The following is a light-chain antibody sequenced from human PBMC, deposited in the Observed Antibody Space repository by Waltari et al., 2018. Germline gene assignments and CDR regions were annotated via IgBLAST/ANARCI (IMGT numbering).Light chain of an antibody. V-gene: IGLV2-14*03. CDR3: TSFSSDSTPLV. CDR1: SSDIGIYTY. J-gene: IGLJ1*01. Sequence: QSALTQPASVSGSLRQSITMSCPGTSSDIGIYTYVSWYKQHPGKAPKLLIYDVSKRPSGVSNRFSGSKSGNTASLTISGLQSEDEADYYCTSFSSDSTPLVFGTGTRVTV. CDR2: DVS.